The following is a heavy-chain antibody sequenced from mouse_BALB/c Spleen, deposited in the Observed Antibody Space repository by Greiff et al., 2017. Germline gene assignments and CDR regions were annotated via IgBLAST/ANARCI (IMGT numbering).Heavy chain of an antibody. CDR2: IWAGGST. D-gene: IGHD2-14*01. CDR1: GFSLTSYG. Sequence: QVQLKESGPGLVAPSQSLSITCTASGFSLTSYGVHWVRQPPGKGLEWLGVIWAGGSTNYNSALMSRLSISKDNSKSQVFLKMNSLQTDDTAMYYCASYYRYDGFAYWGQGTLVTVSA. CDR3: ASYYRYDGFAY. J-gene: IGHJ3*01. V-gene: IGHV2-9*02.